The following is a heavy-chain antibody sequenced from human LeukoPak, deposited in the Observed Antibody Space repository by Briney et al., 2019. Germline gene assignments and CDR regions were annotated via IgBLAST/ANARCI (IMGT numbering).Heavy chain of an antibody. CDR3: AREGLKNVHNPLGY. J-gene: IGHJ4*02. CDR2: IKQSERT. D-gene: IGHD5-24*01. V-gene: IGHV4-34*01. Sequence: PSETLSLTCAVYGGSLSGYYWTWIRQPPGKGLEWIGEIKQSERTNYNPSLKSRITISIDTSKNQFSLKLTSVTAADTAVYYCAREGLKNVHNPLGYWGQRTLVTVPS. CDR1: GGSLSGYY.